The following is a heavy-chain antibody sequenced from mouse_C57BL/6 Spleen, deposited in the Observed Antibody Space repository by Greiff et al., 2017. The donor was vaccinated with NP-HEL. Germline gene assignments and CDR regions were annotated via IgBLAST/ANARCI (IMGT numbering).Heavy chain of an antibody. CDR2: IDPSDSYT. Sequence: VQLQQPGAELVRPGTSVKLSCKASGYTFTSYWMHWVKQRPGQGLEWIGVIDPSDSYTNYNQKFKGKATLTVDTSSSTAYMQLSSLTSEDSAVYYCASLITTVVEGFAYWGQGTLVTVSA. CDR1: GYTFTSYW. CDR3: ASLITTVVEGFAY. V-gene: IGHV1-59*01. D-gene: IGHD1-1*01. J-gene: IGHJ3*01.